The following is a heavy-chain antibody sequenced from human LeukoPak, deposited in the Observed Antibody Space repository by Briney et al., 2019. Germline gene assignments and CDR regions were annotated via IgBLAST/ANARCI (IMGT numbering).Heavy chain of an antibody. V-gene: IGHV4-59*01. J-gene: IGHJ5*02. CDR3: ARDDYNWFDP. CDR1: GCSISSYY. CDR2: IYYSGST. Sequence: SETLSLTCTVSGCSISSYYWSWIRQPAGKGLEWIGYIYYSGSTNYNPSLKSRVTISVDTSKNQFSLKLTSVTAADTAVYYCARDDYNWFDPWGQGTLVTVSS.